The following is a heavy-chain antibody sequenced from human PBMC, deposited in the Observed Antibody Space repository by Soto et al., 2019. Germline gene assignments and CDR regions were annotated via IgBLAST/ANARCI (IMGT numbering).Heavy chain of an antibody. CDR2: NTWDGGTT. CDR3: AKPGGVDAHSGIDY. J-gene: IGHJ4*02. V-gene: IGHV3-43D*04. D-gene: IGHD2-15*01. CDR1: GFTFDDYA. Sequence: GGSLRLSCVASGFTFDDYAMHWVRQAPGKGLEWGSLNTWDGGTTPYSDSVKGRFSISRDNTKRSLYVQMNSLRPEDTALYYRAKPGGVDAHSGIDYWGQGT.